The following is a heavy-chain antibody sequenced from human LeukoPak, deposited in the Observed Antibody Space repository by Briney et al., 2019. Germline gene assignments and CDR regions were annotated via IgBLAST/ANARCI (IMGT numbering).Heavy chain of an antibody. V-gene: IGHV3-21*01. D-gene: IGHD2-2*01. CDR3: ARDSGYCSSTGCYVHYFDY. CDR1: GGSINSIN. Sequence: ETLSLTCAVSGGSINSINWWSWVRQTPGKGLEWVSSISSSSGYINYADSVKGRFTVSRDNAKNSLYLQMNSLRAEDTAVYYCARDSGYCSSTGCYVHYFDYWGQGTLVTASS. J-gene: IGHJ4*02. CDR2: ISSSSGYI.